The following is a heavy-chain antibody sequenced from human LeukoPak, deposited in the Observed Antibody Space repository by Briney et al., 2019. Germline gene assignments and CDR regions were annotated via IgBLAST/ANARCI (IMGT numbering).Heavy chain of an antibody. D-gene: IGHD6-19*01. CDR3: VRFGACTSSSCSTSGWVTFDY. Sequence: GGSLRLSCAASGFTFSSYEMNWVRQAPGKGLEWVSYISSSGGTIYYADSVKGRFTISRDNAKNSLYLQMNSLRAEDTAVYYCVRFGACTSSSCSTSGWVTFDYWGQGTLVTVSS. J-gene: IGHJ4*02. V-gene: IGHV3-48*03. CDR1: GFTFSSYE. CDR2: ISSSGGTI.